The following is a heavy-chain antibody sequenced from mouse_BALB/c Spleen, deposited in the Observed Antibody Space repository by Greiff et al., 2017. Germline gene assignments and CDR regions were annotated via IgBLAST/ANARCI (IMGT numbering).Heavy chain of an antibody. J-gene: IGHJ3*01. CDR1: GYTFTSYY. Sequence: QVQLQQSGPELVKPGASVRISCKASGYTFTSYYIHWVKQRPGQGLEWIGWIYPGNVNTKYNEKFKGKATLTADKSSSTAYMQLSSLTSEDSAVYFCARGGTMITTEKTWFAYWGQGTLVTVSA. CDR2: IYPGNVNT. D-gene: IGHD2-4*01. CDR3: ARGGTMITTEKTWFAY. V-gene: IGHV1S56*01.